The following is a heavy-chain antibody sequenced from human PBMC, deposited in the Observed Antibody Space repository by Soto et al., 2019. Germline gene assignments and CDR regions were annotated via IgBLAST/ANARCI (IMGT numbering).Heavy chain of an antibody. CDR2: IYYSGST. CDR3: ARARGAARAGLDY. Sequence: PSETLSLTCTFSGGSVXSGSYYLSWIRQPPGKGLEWIGYIYYSGSTNYNPSLKSRVTISVDTSKNQFSLKLSSVTAADTAVYYCARARGAARAGLDYWGQGTLVTVSS. J-gene: IGHJ4*02. D-gene: IGHD6-6*01. CDR1: GGSVXSGSYY. V-gene: IGHV4-61*01.